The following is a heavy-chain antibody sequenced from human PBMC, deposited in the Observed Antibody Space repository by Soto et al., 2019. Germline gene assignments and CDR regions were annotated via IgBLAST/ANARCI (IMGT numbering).Heavy chain of an antibody. CDR1: GGSLSSIDW. CDR2: IDHTGST. CDR3: VRAGGYDSMVY. V-gene: IGHV4-4*02. Sequence: QVQVQESGPGLLKPSGTLSLTCAVSGGSLSSIDWWSWVRQPPGKGLEWIGEIDHTGSTHYKPSLQSRVIISVDISKTPLALKLTSVTAAYTAVYFCVRAGGYDSMVYLGQGTLVTVSS. D-gene: IGHD5-12*01. J-gene: IGHJ4*02.